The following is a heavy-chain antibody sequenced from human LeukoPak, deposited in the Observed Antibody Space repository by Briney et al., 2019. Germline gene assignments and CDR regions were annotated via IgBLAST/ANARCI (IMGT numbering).Heavy chain of an antibody. CDR2: INPKSGGT. J-gene: IGHJ3*02. Sequence: ASVKVSCKASGYTFTGYYMHCVRQAPGQGREWMGWINPKSGGTNYAQTFQGRVTMTRDTSISTAYMEMSRLRSDDTAVYYCARESVLYYYDSSGNDAFDIWGQGTMVTVSS. D-gene: IGHD3-22*01. V-gene: IGHV1-2*02. CDR1: GYTFTGYY. CDR3: ARESVLYYYDSSGNDAFDI.